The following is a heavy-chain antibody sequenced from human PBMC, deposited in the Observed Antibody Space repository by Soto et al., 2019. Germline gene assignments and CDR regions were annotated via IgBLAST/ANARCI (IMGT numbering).Heavy chain of an antibody. CDR3: SKGYAMDV. V-gene: IGHV1-8*01. CDR1: GFTVTNFD. CDR2: MNLNSGNT. J-gene: IGHJ6*02. Sequence: QVQLVQSGAEVKKPGASVKVSCKASGFTVTNFDINWVRQATGQGPEWMGWMNLNSGNTGYAQKFRDRVTMTRNSSISTAYTELSNLRSEDTAVYYCSKGYAMDVWGQGTTVTVSS.